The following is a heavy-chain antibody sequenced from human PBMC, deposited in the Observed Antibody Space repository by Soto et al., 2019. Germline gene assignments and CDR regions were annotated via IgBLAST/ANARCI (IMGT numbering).Heavy chain of an antibody. D-gene: IGHD6-19*01. CDR1: GYTFTSYS. V-gene: IGHV1-3*01. CDR3: ARAPSGWYWFDP. Sequence: GASVKVSCKASGYTFTSYSMHWVLQAPGQRLEWMGWINAGNGNTKYSQKFQGRVTITRDTSASTAYMELSSLRSEDTAVYYCARAPSGWYWFDPWGQGTLVTVS. CDR2: INAGNGNT. J-gene: IGHJ5*02.